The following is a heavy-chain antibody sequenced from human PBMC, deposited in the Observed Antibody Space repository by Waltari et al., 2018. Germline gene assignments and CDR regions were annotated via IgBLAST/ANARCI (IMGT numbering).Heavy chain of an antibody. CDR1: GGTFSSYA. J-gene: IGHJ4*02. D-gene: IGHD3-3*01. CDR2: SSPIFGTA. Sequence: QVQLVQSGAEVKKPGSSVKVSCKASGGTFSSYAISWVRQAPGQGLEWMGGSSPIFGTANDAQKVQGRVTITADESTSTAYMELNSLRAEDTAVYYCARGFSGWHFDYWGQGTLVTVSS. V-gene: IGHV1-69*13. CDR3: ARGFSGWHFDY.